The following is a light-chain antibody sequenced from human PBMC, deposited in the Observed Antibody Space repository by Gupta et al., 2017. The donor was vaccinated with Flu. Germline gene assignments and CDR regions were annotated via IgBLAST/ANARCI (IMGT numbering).Light chain of an antibody. CDR1: QSITTF. V-gene: IGKV1-39*01. CDR3: QQTYGSLTWT. CDR2: GAS. J-gene: IGKJ1*01. Sequence: DRVTITCRASQSITTFLNWFQQKPGHAPKLLIYGASTLQNGVPPRFSGSGSGTNFPLTIFSLQPEDFATYYCQQTYGSLTWTFGQGTKVE.